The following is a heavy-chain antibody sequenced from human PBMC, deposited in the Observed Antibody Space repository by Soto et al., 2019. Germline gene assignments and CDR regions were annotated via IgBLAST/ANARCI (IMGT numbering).Heavy chain of an antibody. V-gene: IGHV3-48*01. CDR2: ITSSGVTV. D-gene: IGHD2-2*01. CDR3: VGEVGFQLIY. Sequence: EVQLVESGGGLVQPGGSLRLSCAASGFTFSTHSMNWVRQAPGKGLEWISYITSSGVTVYADSVKGRFTISRDNAKNSLYLQMNSLRVEDTAVYFCVGEVGFQLIYWGQGTLVTVSS. J-gene: IGHJ4*02. CDR1: GFTFSTHS.